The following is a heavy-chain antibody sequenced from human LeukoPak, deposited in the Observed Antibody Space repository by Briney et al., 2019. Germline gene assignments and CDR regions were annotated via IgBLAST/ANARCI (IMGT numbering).Heavy chain of an antibody. CDR3: AKLVKERVTTVTKSYYFDC. V-gene: IGHV3-23*01. J-gene: IGHJ4*02. D-gene: IGHD4-17*01. CDR2: ISGSGGST. CDR1: GFTFSSYA. Sequence: PGGSLRLSCAASGFTFSSYAMSWVRQAPGKGLEWVSAISGSGGSTYYADSVKGRFTISRDNSKNTLYLQMNSLRAEDTAVYYCAKLVKERVTTVTKSYYFDCWGQGTLVTVSS.